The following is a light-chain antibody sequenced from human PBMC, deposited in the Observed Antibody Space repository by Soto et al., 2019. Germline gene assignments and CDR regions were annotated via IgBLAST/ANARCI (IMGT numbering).Light chain of an antibody. CDR1: QSVSSNY. CDR3: QQYDSSPWE. Sequence: EIVLTQSPGTLSLSPGERATLSCRASQSVSSNYLAWYQQKPGQAPRLLIYGASTRATGIPDRFSGSGSGTDFTLTISRLEPEDFAVYYCQQYDSSPWEFGQGTKVEIK. CDR2: GAS. J-gene: IGKJ1*01. V-gene: IGKV3-20*01.